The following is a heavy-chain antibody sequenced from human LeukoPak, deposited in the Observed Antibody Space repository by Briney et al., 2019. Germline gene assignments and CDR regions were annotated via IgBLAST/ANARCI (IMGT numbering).Heavy chain of an antibody. CDR3: ARRRA. J-gene: IGHJ5*02. CDR1: GFTFSGYW. V-gene: IGHV3-7*01. Sequence: GGSLRLSCAASGFTFSGYWMSWVRQAPGKGLEWVANIKQDGSEKYYVDSVKGRFTISRDNAKNSLYLQMDSLRAEDTAVYYCARRRAWGQGTLVTVSS. CDR2: IKQDGSEK.